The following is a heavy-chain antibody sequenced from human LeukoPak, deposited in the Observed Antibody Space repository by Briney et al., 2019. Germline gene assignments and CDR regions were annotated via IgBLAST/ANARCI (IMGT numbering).Heavy chain of an antibody. V-gene: IGHV1-8*01. CDR3: AREAYSTSDFDY. J-gene: IGHJ4*02. CDR2: MNPNSGST. Sequence: ASVKVSCKASGYTFNIYDINWVRQAPGQGLEWMGWMNPNSGSTGYAQKFQGRVTLTRNTSISTAYMELSNLRSDDTAVYYCAREAYSTSDFDYWGQGTLVTVSS. D-gene: IGHD6-13*01. CDR1: GYTFNIYD.